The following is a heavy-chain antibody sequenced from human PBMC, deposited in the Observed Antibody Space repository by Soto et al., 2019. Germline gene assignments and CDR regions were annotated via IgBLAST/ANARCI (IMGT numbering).Heavy chain of an antibody. CDR3: AADRKKTYYYDSSGYFAFDI. CDR1: GFTFTSSA. Sequence: ASVQVSCRASGFTFTSSAVQWVRQARGQRLEWIGWIVVGSGNTDYAQKFQERVTITRDMSTSTAYMERSSLRSEDTAVYYCAADRKKTYYYDSSGYFAFDIWGQGTMVTVSS. D-gene: IGHD3-22*01. J-gene: IGHJ3*02. CDR2: IVVGSGNT. V-gene: IGHV1-58*01.